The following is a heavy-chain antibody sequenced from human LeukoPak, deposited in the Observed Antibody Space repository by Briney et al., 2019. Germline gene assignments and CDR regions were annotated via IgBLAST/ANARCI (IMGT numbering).Heavy chain of an antibody. D-gene: IGHD3-22*01. CDR2: FDPEDGET. CDR3: ATDRAKDSSASMGDY. V-gene: IGHV1-24*01. CDR1: GYTLTELS. Sequence: GASVKVSCKVSGYTLTELSMYWVRQAPGKGLEWMGGFDPEDGETIYAQKFQGRVTMTEDTSTDTAYMELSSLISEDTAVYYCATDRAKDSSASMGDYWGQGTLVTVSS. J-gene: IGHJ4*02.